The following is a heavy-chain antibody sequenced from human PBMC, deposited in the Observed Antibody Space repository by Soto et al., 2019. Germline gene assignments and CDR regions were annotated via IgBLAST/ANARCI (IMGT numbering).Heavy chain of an antibody. CDR1: GFTFSNAW. Sequence: EVQLVESGGGLVKPGGSLRLSCAASGFTFSNAWMSWVRQAPGKGLEWVSAISGSGGSTYYADSVKGRFTISRDNSKNTLYLQMNSLRAEDTAVYYCAKDQRGYGDWLFDYWGQGTLVTVSS. CDR2: ISGSGGST. CDR3: AKDQRGYGDWLFDY. V-gene: IGHV3-23*04. D-gene: IGHD4-17*01. J-gene: IGHJ4*02.